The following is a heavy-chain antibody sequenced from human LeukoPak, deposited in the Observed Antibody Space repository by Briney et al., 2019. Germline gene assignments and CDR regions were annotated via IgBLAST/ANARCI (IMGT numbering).Heavy chain of an antibody. CDR3: ARGVRSYDSSYPLLYFQH. Sequence: SETLSLTCTVSGGSISSYYWSWIRQPPGKGLEWIGYIYYSGSTNYNPSLKSRVTISVDTSKNQFSLKLSSVTAADTAVYYCARGVRSYDSSYPLLYFQHWGQGTLVTVSS. CDR2: IYYSGST. J-gene: IGHJ1*01. CDR1: GGSISSYY. D-gene: IGHD3-22*01. V-gene: IGHV4-59*01.